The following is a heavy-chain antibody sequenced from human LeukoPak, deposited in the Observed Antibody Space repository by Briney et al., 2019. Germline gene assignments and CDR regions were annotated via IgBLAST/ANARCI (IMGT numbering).Heavy chain of an antibody. D-gene: IGHD6-13*01. CDR3: ASGFVVAAASDY. V-gene: IGHV3-21*01. Sequence: PGGSLRLSCAASGFTFSSYAMSWVRQAPGKGLEWVSSISSSSSYIYYADSVKGRFTISRDNAKNSLYLQMNSLRAEDTAVYYCASGFVVAAASDYWGQGTLVTVSS. J-gene: IGHJ4*02. CDR2: ISSSSSYI. CDR1: GFTFSSYA.